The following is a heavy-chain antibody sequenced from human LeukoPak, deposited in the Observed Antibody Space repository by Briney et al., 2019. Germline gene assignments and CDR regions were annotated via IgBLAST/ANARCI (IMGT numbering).Heavy chain of an antibody. J-gene: IGHJ4*02. Sequence: GGSQRLSCAASGFTFSSYGMHWVRQAPGKGLEWVAVISYDGSNKYYADSVKGRFTISRDNSKNTLYLQMNSLRAEDTAVYYCAKAAYYDREFDYWGQGTLVTVSS. D-gene: IGHD3-22*01. CDR2: ISYDGSNK. V-gene: IGHV3-30*18. CDR1: GFTFSSYG. CDR3: AKAAYYDREFDY.